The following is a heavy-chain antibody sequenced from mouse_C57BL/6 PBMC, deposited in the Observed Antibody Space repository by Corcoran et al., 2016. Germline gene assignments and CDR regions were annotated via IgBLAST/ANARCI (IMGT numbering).Heavy chain of an antibody. J-gene: IGHJ2*01. CDR3: ARPYDYDVGYYFDY. CDR1: GYTFTSYG. Sequence: QVQLQQSGAELARPGASVKLSCKASGYTFTSYGISWVKQRTGQGLEWIGEIYPRSGNTYYNEKFKGKATLTAYKSSSTAYMELRSLTSEDSAVYFCARPYDYDVGYYFDYWGQGTTLTVSS. D-gene: IGHD2-4*01. V-gene: IGHV1-81*01. CDR2: IYPRSGNT.